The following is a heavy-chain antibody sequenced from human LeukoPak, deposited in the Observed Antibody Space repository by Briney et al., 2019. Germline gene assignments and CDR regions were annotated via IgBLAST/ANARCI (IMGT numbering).Heavy chain of an antibody. Sequence: SETLSLTCTVSGGSISSYYWSWIRQPPGKGLEWIGYIYYSGSTNYNPSLKSRVTISVDTSKNQISLKLSSVTAADTAVYYCARVHSGSYYDAFDIWGQGTMVTVSS. V-gene: IGHV4-59*01. CDR3: ARVHSGSYYDAFDI. CDR2: IYYSGST. D-gene: IGHD1-26*01. CDR1: GGSISSYY. J-gene: IGHJ3*02.